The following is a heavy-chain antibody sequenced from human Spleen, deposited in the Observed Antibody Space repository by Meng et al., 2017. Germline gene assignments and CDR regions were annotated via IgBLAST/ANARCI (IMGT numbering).Heavy chain of an antibody. CDR2: INYGGST. J-gene: IGHJ6*02. CDR1: GGSVTSGSYY. CDR3: ARERYYYYGMDV. Sequence: SETLSLTCTVSGGSVTSGSYYWSWIRQSPGKGLEWIGYINYGGSTNYSPSLKSRVTISVDTSQNQFSLKLSSVTAADTAVYYCARERYYYYGMDVWGQGTKVTVSS. V-gene: IGHV4-61*01.